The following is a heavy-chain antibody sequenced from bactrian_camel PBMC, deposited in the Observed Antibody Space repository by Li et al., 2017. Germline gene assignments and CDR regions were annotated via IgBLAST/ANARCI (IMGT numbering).Heavy chain of an antibody. CDR2: IYSRSDTR. Sequence: HVQLVESGGGSVQAGESLTLSCAISGYNYNNCLGWFRQAPGKEREGVATIYSRSDTRYYADSVKGRFTISEDNANSTVYLQMNSLKPEDTAMYYCAATSRILLGGLMLSPSHYVYWGQGTQVTVS. D-gene: IGHD1*01. V-gene: IGHV3-3*01. CDR3: AATSRILLGGLMLSPSHYVY. J-gene: IGHJ4*01. CDR1: GYNYNNC.